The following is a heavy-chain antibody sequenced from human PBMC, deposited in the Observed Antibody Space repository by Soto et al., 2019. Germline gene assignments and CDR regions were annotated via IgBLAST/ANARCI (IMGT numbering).Heavy chain of an antibody. J-gene: IGHJ4*02. CDR2: IDSGGST. D-gene: IGHD5-12*01. CDR1: GFTVSSNY. V-gene: IGHV3-66*01. Sequence: GGSLRLSCAASGFTVSSNYMSWVRQAPGKGLEWVSVIDSGGSTYYADSVKGRFTISRDNSKNTLYLQMNSLRAEDTAVYYCASTEMATIRGFDYWGQGTLVTVSS. CDR3: ASTEMATIRGFDY.